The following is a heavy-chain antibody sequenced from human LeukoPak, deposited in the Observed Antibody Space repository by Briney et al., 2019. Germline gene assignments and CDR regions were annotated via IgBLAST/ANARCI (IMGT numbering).Heavy chain of an antibody. J-gene: IGHJ4*02. CDR1: GFTFSSYA. CDR2: ISYDGSNK. D-gene: IGHD3-22*01. CDR3: AKNPPRAYYYDSSGYYPGY. V-gene: IGHV3-30-3*02. Sequence: GRSLRLSCAASGFTFSSYAMHWVRQAPGKGLEWVAVISYDGSNKYYADSVKGRFTISRDNSKNTLYLQMNSLRAEDTAVYYCAKNPPRAYYYDSSGYYPGYWGQGTLVTVSS.